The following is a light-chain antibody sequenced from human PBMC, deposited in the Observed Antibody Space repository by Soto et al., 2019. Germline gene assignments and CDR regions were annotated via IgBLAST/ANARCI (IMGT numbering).Light chain of an antibody. Sequence: EIVLTQSPGTLSLSPGERATLSCRASQSVSNRHLAWFQQKPGQAPRLLIFDASSKATSIPDRFSGSGSGTDFTLTISRLEPEDFAVYYCRQYGSSPLTFGGGTKVDIK. CDR3: RQYGSSPLT. CDR1: QSVSNRH. CDR2: DAS. V-gene: IGKV3-20*01. J-gene: IGKJ4*01.